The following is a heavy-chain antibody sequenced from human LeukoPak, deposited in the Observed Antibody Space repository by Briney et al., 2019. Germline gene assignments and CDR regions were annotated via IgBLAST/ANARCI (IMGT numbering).Heavy chain of an antibody. J-gene: IGHJ4*02. CDR3: ARGGPTVVTGLDY. D-gene: IGHD4-23*01. CDR1: GFTFSSYT. CDR2: ITTGGSTK. Sequence: GGSLRLSCAASGFTFSSYTMSWVRQAPGKGLEWLAYITTGGSTKYYADSVKGRFTISRDNAKNSLYLQMTSLRDEDTAMYFCARGGPTVVTGLDYWGQGTLVTVSS. V-gene: IGHV3-48*02.